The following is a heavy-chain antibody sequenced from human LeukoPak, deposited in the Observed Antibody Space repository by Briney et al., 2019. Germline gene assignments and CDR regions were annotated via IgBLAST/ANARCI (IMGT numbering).Heavy chain of an antibody. Sequence: GGSLRLSCAASGFTFSSYAMHWVRQAPGKGLEWVAVISYDGSNKYYADSVKGRFTISRDNSKNTLYLQMNSLRAEDTAVYYCAREWTGYYFDYWGQGTLVTVSS. V-gene: IGHV3-30-3*01. D-gene: IGHD3-10*01. J-gene: IGHJ4*02. CDR1: GFTFSSYA. CDR3: AREWTGYYFDY. CDR2: ISYDGSNK.